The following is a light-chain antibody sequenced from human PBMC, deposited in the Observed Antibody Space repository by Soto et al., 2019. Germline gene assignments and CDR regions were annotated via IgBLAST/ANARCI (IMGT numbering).Light chain of an antibody. V-gene: IGLV2-14*01. CDR2: EVS. J-gene: IGLJ1*01. CDR1: SSDVGGYNY. Sequence: QSALTQPASVSGSPGQSITISCTGTSSDVGGYNYVSWYQQHPGKAPKLMIYEVSNRPSGVSNRFSGSKSGNTASLTISGLQAEDEADYYCSSYTSSRPSVFCTGTTLTVL. CDR3: SSYTSSRPSV.